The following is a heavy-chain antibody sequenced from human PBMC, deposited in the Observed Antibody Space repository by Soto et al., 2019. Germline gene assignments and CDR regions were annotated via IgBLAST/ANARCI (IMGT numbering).Heavy chain of an antibody. J-gene: IGHJ5*02. CDR3: ARSVGGETAGRGDWFDP. CDR2: IWNDGSKD. V-gene: IGHV3-33*01. CDR1: GFTFSGYG. Sequence: QEQLVESGGGVVQPGMSLRLSCAASGFTFSGYGMHWVRQAPGKGLEWVAVIWNDGSKDYYGDSVKGRFTISRDSSKNKVYLQMASLRPEDTAVYYCARSVGGETAGRGDWFDPWGQGTLVTVSS. D-gene: IGHD5-18*01.